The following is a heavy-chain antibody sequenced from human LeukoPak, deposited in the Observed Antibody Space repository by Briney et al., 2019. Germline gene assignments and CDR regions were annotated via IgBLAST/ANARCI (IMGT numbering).Heavy chain of an antibody. CDR3: AKDRSSSGPDV. J-gene: IGHJ6*02. CDR1: GFTFNNYA. CDR2: ISGGGETT. V-gene: IGHV3-23*01. Sequence: GGSLRLSCAASGFTFNNYAMNWVRQAPGKGLEWVSSISGGGETTYYADSAKGRFTISRDNSQNTLYLQMNSLRAEDTAVYYCAKDRSSSGPDVWGQGTTVTVSS. D-gene: IGHD6-25*01.